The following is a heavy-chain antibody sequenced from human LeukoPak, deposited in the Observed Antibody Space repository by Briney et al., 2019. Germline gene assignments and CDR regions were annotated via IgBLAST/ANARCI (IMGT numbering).Heavy chain of an antibody. CDR3: ARLTSGSSPGYDAFDI. CDR1: GHTFTGYY. CDR2: INPNSGGT. D-gene: IGHD1-26*01. J-gene: IGHJ3*02. V-gene: IGHV1-2*02. Sequence: ASVEVSCYASGHTFTGYYMHWVPQAPGPGVEWMGWINPNSGGTNYAQKFQGRVTMTRDTSISTAYMELSRLRSDDTAVYYCARLTSGSSPGYDAFDIWGQGTMVTVSS.